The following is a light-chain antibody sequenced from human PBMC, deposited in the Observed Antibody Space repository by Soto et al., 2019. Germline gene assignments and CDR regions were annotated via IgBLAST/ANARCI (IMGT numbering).Light chain of an antibody. CDR2: DAS. J-gene: IGKJ1*01. CDR1: QSISTW. V-gene: IGKV1-5*01. Sequence: DIQMTQSPSTLSASVGDRVTITCRVSQSISTWLAWYQQRPGKAPKLLIFDASSLESGVPSRFSGSGSGTEFTLTISSLQSDDFATYFCQQYNTYSKTFGQGAKVDIK. CDR3: QQYNTYSKT.